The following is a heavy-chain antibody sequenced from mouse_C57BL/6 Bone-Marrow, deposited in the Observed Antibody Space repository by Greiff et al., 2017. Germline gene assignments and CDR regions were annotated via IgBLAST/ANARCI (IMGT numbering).Heavy chain of an antibody. J-gene: IGHJ2*01. CDR3: ARLGGVTVFFDY. V-gene: IGHV5-6*01. CDR2: ISSGGSYT. Sequence: VQLQESGGDLVKPGGSLKLSCAASGFTFSSYGMSWVRQTPDKRLEWVATISSGGSYTYYPDSVKGRFTISRDNAKNTLYLQMSSLKYEDTAMYYCARLGGVTVFFDYWGQGTTLTVSS. CDR1: GFTFSSYG. D-gene: IGHD2-1*01.